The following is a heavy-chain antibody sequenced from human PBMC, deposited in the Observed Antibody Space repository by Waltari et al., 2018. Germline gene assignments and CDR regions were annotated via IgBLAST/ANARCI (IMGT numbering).Heavy chain of an antibody. D-gene: IGHD3-10*01. CDR1: GVSFTRLY. J-gene: IGHJ4*02. Sequence: QVQLVQSGAAVTKPGASVKASCKASGVSFTRLYIHWVRQAPGQGLEWMGVIDPSGGGTTYAERFQGRVSMTRDTSTSTVHMDLISLTSEDAAVYYCATYGSGRYAHFDHWGQGTLVTVSS. CDR2: IDPSGGGT. CDR3: ATYGSGRYAHFDH. V-gene: IGHV1-46*01.